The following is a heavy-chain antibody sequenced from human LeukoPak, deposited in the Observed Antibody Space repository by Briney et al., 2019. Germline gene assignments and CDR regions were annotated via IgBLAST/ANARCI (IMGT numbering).Heavy chain of an antibody. D-gene: IGHD6-19*01. CDR3: ATDQISSGWYRDAFDI. V-gene: IGHV1-24*01. CDR1: GYTLTELS. Sequence: ASVKVSCKVSGYTLTELSMHWVRQAPGKGLEWMGGFDPEDGETIYAQRFQGRVTMTEDTSTDTAYMELSSLRSEDTAVYYCATDQISSGWYRDAFDIWGQGTMVTVSS. CDR2: FDPEDGET. J-gene: IGHJ3*02.